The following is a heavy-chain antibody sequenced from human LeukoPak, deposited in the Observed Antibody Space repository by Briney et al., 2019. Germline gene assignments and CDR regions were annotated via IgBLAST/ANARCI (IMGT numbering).Heavy chain of an antibody. CDR3: ARHSTFEI. Sequence: KSGGSLRLSCAASGFTFSNYAMTWVRQAPGKGLEWIGYISYSGTTKYNPSLKSRVTISVDTSKNQFSLKLSSVTAADTAVYYCARHSTFEIWGQGTMVSVSS. J-gene: IGHJ3*02. CDR1: GFTFSNYA. V-gene: IGHV4-59*08. CDR2: ISYSGTT.